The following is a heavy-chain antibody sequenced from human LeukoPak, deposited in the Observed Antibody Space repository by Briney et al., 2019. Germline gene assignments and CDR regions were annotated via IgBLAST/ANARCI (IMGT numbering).Heavy chain of an antibody. V-gene: IGHV3-15*01. CDR1: GFTFSNAW. D-gene: IGHD3-22*01. J-gene: IGHJ4*02. CDR2: IKSKTDGGTT. Sequence: PGGSLRLSCAASGFTFSNAWMSWVRQAPGKGLEWVGRIKSKTDGGTTDYAAPVNGRFTISRDDSKNTLYLQMISLKTEDTAVYYCTTDWATMMVVVNPNGWGQGTLVTVSS. CDR3: TTDWATMMVVVNPNG.